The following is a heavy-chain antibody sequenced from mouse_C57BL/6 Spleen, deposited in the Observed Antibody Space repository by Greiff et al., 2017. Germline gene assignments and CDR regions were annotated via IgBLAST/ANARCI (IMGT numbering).Heavy chain of an antibody. CDR1: GYTFTSYW. V-gene: IGHV1-55*01. J-gene: IGHJ3*01. Sequence: VQLQQPGAELVKPGASVKMSCKASGYTFTSYWITWVKQRPGQGLEWIGDIYPGSGSTNYNEKFKSKATLTVDTSSSTAYMQLSSLTSEDSAVYYCAIYYDYDGWFAYWGQGSLVTVSA. CDR3: AIYYDYDGWFAY. CDR2: IYPGSGST. D-gene: IGHD2-4*01.